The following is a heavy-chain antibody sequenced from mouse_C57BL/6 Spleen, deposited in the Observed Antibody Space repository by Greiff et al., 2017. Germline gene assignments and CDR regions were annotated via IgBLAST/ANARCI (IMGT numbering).Heavy chain of an antibody. Sequence: VQLQESGAELVRPGTSVKVSCKASGYAFTNYLIEWVKQRPGQGLEWIGVINPGSGGTNYNEKFKGKATLTADKSSSTAYMQLSSLTSEDSAVYFCARSRDYSNYFDYWGQGTTRTVSS. CDR2: INPGSGGT. J-gene: IGHJ2*01. CDR1: GYAFTNYL. V-gene: IGHV1-54*01. CDR3: ARSRDYSNYFDY. D-gene: IGHD2-5*01.